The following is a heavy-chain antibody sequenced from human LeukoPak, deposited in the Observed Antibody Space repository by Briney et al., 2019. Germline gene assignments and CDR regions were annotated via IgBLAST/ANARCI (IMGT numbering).Heavy chain of an antibody. CDR2: IKSDEKST. Sequence: GGSVRLSCAASGFTFSTYWMHWVRQTPGNGRVWVSRIKSDEKSTAYADSVKGRFTISRDNAKNTLYLQMSNLRAEDTAVYYCARALLGDYGFDSWGQGAVVTVSS. D-gene: IGHD4-17*01. V-gene: IGHV3-74*01. CDR3: ARALLGDYGFDS. J-gene: IGHJ4*02. CDR1: GFTFSTYW.